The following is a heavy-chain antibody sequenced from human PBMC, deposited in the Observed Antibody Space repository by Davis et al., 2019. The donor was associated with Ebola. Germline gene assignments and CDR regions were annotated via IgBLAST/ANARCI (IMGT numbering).Heavy chain of an antibody. V-gene: IGHV3-23*01. D-gene: IGHD2-2*01. J-gene: IGHJ6*03. Sequence: ESLKISCAASGFTFSSYAMSWVRQAPGKGLEWVSGISGSGGSTYFADSVKGRFTISRDNSKNTLYLQMNSLRAEDTAVYYCARDLYCSSTSCYDLYYYYYMDVWGKGTTVTVSS. CDR3: ARDLYCSSTSCYDLYYYYYMDV. CDR1: GFTFSSYA. CDR2: ISGSGGST.